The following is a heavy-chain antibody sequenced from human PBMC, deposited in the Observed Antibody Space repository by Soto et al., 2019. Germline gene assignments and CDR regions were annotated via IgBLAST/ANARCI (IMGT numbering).Heavy chain of an antibody. D-gene: IGHD5-12*01. CDR2: IIPIFGTA. CDR3: AVGLISVEMATKKRSDAFDI. Sequence: ASVKVSCKASGGTFSSYAISWVRQAPGQGLEWMGGIIPIFGTANYAQKFQGRVTITADESTSTAYMELSSLRSEDTAVYYCAVGLISVEMATKKRSDAFDIWGQGTMVTVSS. CDR1: GGTFSSYA. V-gene: IGHV1-69*13. J-gene: IGHJ3*02.